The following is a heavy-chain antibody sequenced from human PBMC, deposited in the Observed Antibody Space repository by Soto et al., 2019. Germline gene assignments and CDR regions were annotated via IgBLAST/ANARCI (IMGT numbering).Heavy chain of an antibody. CDR2: IYYSGNT. J-gene: IGHJ4*02. V-gene: IGHV4-61*08. Sequence: SETLSLTCTFSGYSSTSGGYYWTWFRQSPGKALEWIGYIYYSGNTNYNPSLKSRVTVSVDTSKNQFYLNLTSVTAADTAVYFCAGDKWESLLWWGPGTLVTVSS. CDR3: AGDKWESLLW. D-gene: IGHD1-26*01. CDR1: GYSSTSGGYY.